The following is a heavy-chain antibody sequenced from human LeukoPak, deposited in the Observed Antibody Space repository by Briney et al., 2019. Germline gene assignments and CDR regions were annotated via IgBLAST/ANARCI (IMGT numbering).Heavy chain of an antibody. J-gene: IGHJ4*02. D-gene: IGHD3-3*01. V-gene: IGHV3-23*01. CDR3: ARGVPYDSWSGPHYSDY. Sequence: PGGSLRLSCAASGFTFSSYAMSWVRQVPGKGLEWVSVISGSGDNTYYADSMKGRFTISRDNSKNMLYLQMNSLRAEDTAVYYCARGVPYDSWSGPHYSDYWGQGTLVTVSS. CDR1: GFTFSSYA. CDR2: ISGSGDNT.